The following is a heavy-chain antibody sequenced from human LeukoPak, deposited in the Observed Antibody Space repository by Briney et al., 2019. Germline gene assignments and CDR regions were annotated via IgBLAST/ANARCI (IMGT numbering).Heavy chain of an antibody. CDR2: IGTAGDT. V-gene: IGHV3-13*01. CDR3: ARDLADYGDYGRGYYYYGMDV. CDR1: GFTFSSYD. Sequence: GGSLRLSCAASGFTFSSYDMHWVRQATGKGLEWVSAIGTAGDTYYPGSVKGRFTISRENAKNSLYLQMNSLRAGDTAVYYCARDLADYGDYGRGYYYYGMDVWGQGTTVTVSS. J-gene: IGHJ6*02. D-gene: IGHD4-17*01.